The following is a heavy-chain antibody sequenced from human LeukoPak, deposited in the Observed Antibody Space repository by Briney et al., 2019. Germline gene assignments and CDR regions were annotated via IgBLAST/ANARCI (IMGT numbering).Heavy chain of an antibody. J-gene: IGHJ4*02. CDR2: VYHSGST. CDR3: ARNWYGSSWSEQIYYFDY. CDR1: GNSISSGYY. V-gene: IGHV4-38-2*02. Sequence: SETLSLTCTVSGNSISSGYYWDWIRQPPGKGLQWIGSVYHSGSTYYNPSLKSRITISVDTSKNQFSLKLSPVTAADTAVYYCARNWYGSSWSEQIYYFDYWGQGTLVTVSS. D-gene: IGHD6-13*01.